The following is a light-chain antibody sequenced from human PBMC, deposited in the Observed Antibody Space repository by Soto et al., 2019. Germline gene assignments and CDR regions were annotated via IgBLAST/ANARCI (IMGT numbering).Light chain of an antibody. CDR2: DVS. Sequence: QSVLTQPRSVSGSPGQSVTISCTGTSSDVGGYNYVSWYQQYPGKAPKVMIYDVSNRPSGVSNRFSGSKSGNTASLTISGLQAEDEADYYCSSYTSSSTGVFGTGTKVTVL. CDR3: SSYTSSSTGV. CDR1: SSDVGGYNY. J-gene: IGLJ1*01. V-gene: IGLV2-14*03.